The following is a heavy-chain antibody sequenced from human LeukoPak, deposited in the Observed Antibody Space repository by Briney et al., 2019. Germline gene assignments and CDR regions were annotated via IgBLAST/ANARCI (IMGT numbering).Heavy chain of an antibody. D-gene: IGHD3-10*01. V-gene: IGHV4-38-2*02. CDR2: IYHSGNP. CDR1: GYSISSGNY. Sequence: SETLSLTCTVSGYSISSGNYWGWIRQPPGKGLEWIGCIYHSGNPYYNPSLKSRVTTSVDTSKNQFSLKLTFVTAADTAVYYCARGGSGSYIDAFDIWGQGTMVTVSS. J-gene: IGHJ3*02. CDR3: ARGGSGSYIDAFDI.